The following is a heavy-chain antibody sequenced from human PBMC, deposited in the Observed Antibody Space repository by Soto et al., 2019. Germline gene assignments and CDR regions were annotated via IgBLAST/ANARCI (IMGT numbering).Heavy chain of an antibody. CDR2: INPSGGST. CDR1: GYTFTSYY. Sequence: SVTVYCKASGYTFTSYYMHWVRQATGQGLEWMGIINPSGGSTSYAQKFQGRVTMTRDTSTSTVYMELSSLRSEDTAVYYCARVAYSYGTWYFDYWGQGTLVTVSS. J-gene: IGHJ4*02. V-gene: IGHV1-46*01. CDR3: ARVAYSYGTWYFDY. D-gene: IGHD5-18*01.